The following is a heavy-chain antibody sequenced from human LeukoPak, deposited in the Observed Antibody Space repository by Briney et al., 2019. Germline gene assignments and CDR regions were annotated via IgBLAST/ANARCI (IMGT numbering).Heavy chain of an antibody. CDR2: ISGSGGTT. D-gene: IGHD3-16*02. CDR1: GFAFDSFA. CDR3: AKDHGMITFGGVIVDFDY. Sequence: PGGSLRLSCAASGFAFDSFAMTWVRQAPGKGLEWVSSISGSGGTTYYADSLKGRATISRDNSKNTLYLQMNSLRAEDTAVYYCAKDHGMITFGGVIVDFDYWGQGTLVTVSS. V-gene: IGHV3-23*01. J-gene: IGHJ4*02.